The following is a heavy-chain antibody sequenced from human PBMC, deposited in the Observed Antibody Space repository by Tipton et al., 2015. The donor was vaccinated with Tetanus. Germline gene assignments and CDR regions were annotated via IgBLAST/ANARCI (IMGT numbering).Heavy chain of an antibody. Sequence: QLVQSGAEVKKPGESLKISCKGSGYSFTSYWIGWVRQMPGKGLEWMGIIYPGDSDTRYSPSFQGQFTISADKSISTAYLQWSSLKASDTAMYYGARGSERGYSGYDTDYYYSMDVWGQGTTVTVSS. CDR1: GYSFTSYW. D-gene: IGHD5-12*01. CDR3: ARGSERGYSGYDTDYYYSMDV. V-gene: IGHV5-51*01. J-gene: IGHJ6*02. CDR2: IYPGDSDT.